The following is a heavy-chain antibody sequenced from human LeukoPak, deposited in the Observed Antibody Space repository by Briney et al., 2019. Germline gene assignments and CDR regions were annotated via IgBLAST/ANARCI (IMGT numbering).Heavy chain of an antibody. D-gene: IGHD2/OR15-2a*01. V-gene: IGHV4-59*08. CDR1: AGSISTYY. Sequence: SQTLSLTCIVSAGSISTYYWSWIRQPPGTGLEWFGYISRSGSTNYSPSLKSRVTISLDTSKNQFSLNLSSVTAADTAVYYCAGHHPRNTVDFWGQGTLVTVSS. J-gene: IGHJ4*01. CDR2: ISRSGST. CDR3: AGHHPRNTVDF.